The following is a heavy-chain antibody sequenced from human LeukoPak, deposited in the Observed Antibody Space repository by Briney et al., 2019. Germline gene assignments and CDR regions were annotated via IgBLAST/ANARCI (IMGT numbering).Heavy chain of an antibody. V-gene: IGHV4-59*01. CDR2: IHYTGST. CDR1: GGSISSYY. D-gene: IGHD4-17*01. CDR3: ARAPTTMTKGVHFDY. J-gene: IGHJ4*02. Sequence: SETLSLTCTVSGGSISSYYWSWIRQPPGKGLEWIGYIHYTGSTKYNPSLKSRVIISQDTPNNQFSLTVNSVTAADTAVYYCARAPTTMTKGVHFDYWGRGTLVTVPS.